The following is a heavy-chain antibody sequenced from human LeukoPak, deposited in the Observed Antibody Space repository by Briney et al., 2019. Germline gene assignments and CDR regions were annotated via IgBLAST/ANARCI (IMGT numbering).Heavy chain of an antibody. V-gene: IGHV3-74*01. CDR2: ITSDGSST. D-gene: IGHD1/OR15-1a*01. Sequence: PGVSLRLSCAASGFTFSSYWREWVRQAPGKGLVWVLRITSDGSSTSHADSVKGRFTISRDNAKNTLYLQMNSLRAEDTAVYYCARVLYYTSWNTGAFDIWGQGTMVTVSS. J-gene: IGHJ3*02. CDR3: ARVLYYTSWNTGAFDI. CDR1: GFTFSSYW.